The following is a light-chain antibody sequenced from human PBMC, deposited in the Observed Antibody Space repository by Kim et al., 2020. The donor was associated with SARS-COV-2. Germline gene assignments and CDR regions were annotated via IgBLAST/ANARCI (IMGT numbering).Light chain of an antibody. Sequence: ASVGERVTITCRASLRHGGLLAWYQQKPGETPKLRIYMASTLKSGVTSKYSGSGSETEFTLTTSSLQTDDFATYYCQQYRSYTWTFGQGSKVDIK. CDR3: QQYRSYTWT. V-gene: IGKV1-5*03. CDR1: LRHGGL. CDR2: MAS. J-gene: IGKJ1*01.